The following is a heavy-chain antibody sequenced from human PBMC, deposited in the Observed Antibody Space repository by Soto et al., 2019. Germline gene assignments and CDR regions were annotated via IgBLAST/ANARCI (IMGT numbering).Heavy chain of an antibody. J-gene: IGHJ1*01. CDR2: IIPILGIA. CDR1: GGTFSSYT. D-gene: IGHD2-15*01. Sequence: WASVKVSCKASGGTFSSYTISWVRQAPGQGLEWMGRIIPILGIANYAQKFQGRVTITADKSTSTAYMELSSLRSEDTAVYYCASTQSRLPHPFEVAATGYFQHWGQGTLVTVSS. CDR3: ASTQSRLPHPFEVAATGYFQH. V-gene: IGHV1-69*02.